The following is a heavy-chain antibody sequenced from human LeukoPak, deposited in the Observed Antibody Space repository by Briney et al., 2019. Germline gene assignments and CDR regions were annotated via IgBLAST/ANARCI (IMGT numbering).Heavy chain of an antibody. CDR3: AVKGDTNWFDP. J-gene: IGHJ5*02. CDR1: GGSISSYY. D-gene: IGHD1-26*01. CDR2: IYYNRST. V-gene: IGHV4-59*01. Sequence: SETLSLTCTVSGGSISSYYWSWFLQPPPKGLEWIGYIYYNRSTNYNPSLKRRVTISVDTSKNQFSLKLSSVTAADTAVYYCAVKGDTNWFDPWGQGTLVTVSS.